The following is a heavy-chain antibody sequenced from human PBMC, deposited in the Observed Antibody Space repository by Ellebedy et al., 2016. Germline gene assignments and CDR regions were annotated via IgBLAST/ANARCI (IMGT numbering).Heavy chain of an antibody. CDR2: INNEATST. V-gene: IGHV3-74*01. D-gene: IGHD3-16*01. J-gene: IGHJ5*02. Sequence: GESLKISXTASGFSFSSKWMHWVRQVPGKGLVWVARINNEATSTSYADSVKGRFTISRDNAKNTLYLQMNSLRADDTAVYFCARLGIREGVDPWGQGILVTVSS. CDR1: GFSFSSKW. CDR3: ARLGIREGVDP.